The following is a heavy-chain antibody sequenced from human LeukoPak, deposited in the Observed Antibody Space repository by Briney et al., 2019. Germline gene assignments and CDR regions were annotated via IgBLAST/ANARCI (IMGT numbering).Heavy chain of an antibody. D-gene: IGHD1-1*01. J-gene: IGHJ4*02. V-gene: IGHV3-21*01. CDR2: ISSSSSYI. Sequence: GGSLRLSCAASGFTFSSYSMNWVRQAPGKGLEWVSSISSSSSYIYYADSVKGRFTISRDNAKNSLYLQMNSLRAEDTAVYYCARGGPTGAIDDWGQGTLVTVSS. CDR3: ARGGPTGAIDD. CDR1: GFTFSSYS.